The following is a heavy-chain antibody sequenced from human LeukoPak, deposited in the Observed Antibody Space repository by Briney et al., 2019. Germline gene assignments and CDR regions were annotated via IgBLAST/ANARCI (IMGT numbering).Heavy chain of an antibody. D-gene: IGHD4-17*01. Sequence: GGSLRLSCAASEFTFNRDWMSWVRQAPGKGLEWVGRIKSKTDGGTTDYEAPVKGRFTISRDDSKNTLYLQMNSLKTEDTAVYYCTTDYAPGYWGQGTLVTVSS. V-gene: IGHV3-15*01. CDR3: TTDYAPGY. CDR2: IKSKTDGGTT. J-gene: IGHJ4*02. CDR1: EFTFNRDW.